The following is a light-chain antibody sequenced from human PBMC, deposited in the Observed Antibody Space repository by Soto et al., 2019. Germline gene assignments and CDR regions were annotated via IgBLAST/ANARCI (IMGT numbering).Light chain of an antibody. CDR3: QHYNSYSEA. CDR1: QSVTGSS. Sequence: EIVLTQSPGTLSVSPGERATLSCRASQSVTGSSLAWYQQKPGQAPRLLIYGASNRATGIPDRFSGSGSGTEFTLTISSLQPDDFATYYCQHYNSYSEAFGQGTKVELK. J-gene: IGKJ1*01. V-gene: IGKV3-20*01. CDR2: GAS.